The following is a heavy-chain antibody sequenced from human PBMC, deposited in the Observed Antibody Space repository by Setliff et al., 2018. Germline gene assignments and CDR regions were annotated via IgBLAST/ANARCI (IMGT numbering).Heavy chain of an antibody. CDR2: VYRSGNT. CDR1: GFSISSGYY. D-gene: IGHD1-26*01. V-gene: IGHV4-38-2*02. Sequence: PSETLSLTCGVSGFSISSGYYWGWIRQPPGKGLEWIGDVYRSGNTRFNPSLQSRLTLSVDMSANQFSLTLKSVTAADTAVYFCARDNTILGATDHWGQGTLVTVSS. CDR3: ARDNTILGATDH. J-gene: IGHJ5*02.